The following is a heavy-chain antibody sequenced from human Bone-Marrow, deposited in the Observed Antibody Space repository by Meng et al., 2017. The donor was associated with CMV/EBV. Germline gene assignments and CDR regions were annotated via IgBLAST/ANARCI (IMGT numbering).Heavy chain of an antibody. CDR1: GFTFSSYW. J-gene: IGHJ4*02. D-gene: IGHD5-18*01. V-gene: IGHV3-7*01. CDR2: IKQDGSEK. CDR3: ARALWILDY. Sequence: GGSLRLSCAASGFTFSSYWMSWVRQAPGKGLEWVSNIKQDGSEKYYVDSVKGRFTISRDNAKNSLYVQMNSLRVEDTAVYYCARALWILDYWGQGTLVTVSS.